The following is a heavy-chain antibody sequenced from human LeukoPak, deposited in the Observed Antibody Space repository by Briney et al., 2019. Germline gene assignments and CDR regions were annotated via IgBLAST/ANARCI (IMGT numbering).Heavy chain of an antibody. CDR1: GFTFSSYW. D-gene: IGHD6-13*01. V-gene: IGHV3-7*01. CDR3: ARAYGYSSSWPIDY. CDR2: IKQDGSEK. Sequence: GGSLRLSCAASGFTFSSYWMSWVRQAPGKGLEWVANIKQDGSEKYYVDSVKGRFTISRDNAKNPLYLQMNSLRAEDTAVYYCARAYGYSSSWPIDYWGQGTLVTVSS. J-gene: IGHJ4*02.